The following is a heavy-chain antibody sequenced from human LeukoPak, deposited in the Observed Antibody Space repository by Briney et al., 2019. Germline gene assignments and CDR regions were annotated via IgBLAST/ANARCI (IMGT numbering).Heavy chain of an antibody. CDR3: AGGRLQGIYGSGSYHNWFDP. D-gene: IGHD3-10*01. J-gene: IGHJ5*02. CDR1: GGSFSGYY. CDR2: INHSGST. V-gene: IGHV4-34*01. Sequence: SETLSLTCAVYGGSFSGYYWSWIRQPPGKGLEWIGEINHSGSTNYNPSLKSRVTISLDTSKNHFSLKLSSVTAADTAVYYCAGGRLQGIYGSGSYHNWFDPWGQGTLVTVSS.